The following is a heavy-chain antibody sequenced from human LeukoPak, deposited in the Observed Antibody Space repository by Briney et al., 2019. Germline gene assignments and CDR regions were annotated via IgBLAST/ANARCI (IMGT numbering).Heavy chain of an antibody. CDR1: GFTFSSYA. Sequence: GGSLRLSCAASGFTFSSYAMSWVRQAPGKGLEWVSAISGSGGSTYYADSVKGRFTISRDNSKNTLYLQMNSLRAEDTAVYYCARHSGSYQTFDYWGQGTLVTVSS. CDR3: ARHSGSYQTFDY. J-gene: IGHJ4*02. D-gene: IGHD1-26*01. CDR2: ISGSGGST. V-gene: IGHV3-23*01.